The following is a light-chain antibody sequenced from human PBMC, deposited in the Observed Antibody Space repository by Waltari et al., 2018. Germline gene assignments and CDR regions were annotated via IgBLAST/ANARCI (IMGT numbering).Light chain of an antibody. V-gene: IGLV1-44*01. CDR2: SNN. J-gene: IGLJ3*02. CDR1: SSNIGSTT. CDR3: AAWDDSLNGLNWV. Sequence: QSVLTQPPSASGTPGQGVPIPCSGTSSNIGSTTVNWYQQLPGTAPKLLIHSNNQRPSGVPDRFSGSKSGTSASLAISGLQSEDEADYYCAAWDDSLNGLNWVFGGGTKLTVL.